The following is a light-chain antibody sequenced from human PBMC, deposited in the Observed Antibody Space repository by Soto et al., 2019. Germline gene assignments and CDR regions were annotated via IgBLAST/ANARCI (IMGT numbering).Light chain of an antibody. Sequence: DIQMTQSPSSLSASVGDRVTITCRASQGIGNKLGWYQQKPGKAPKRLIYGASTLQSGVPSRFSGSGSGTEFTLTISSLQPEDFATYYCLQHSSYPLTFGGGTKVEIK. CDR2: GAS. J-gene: IGKJ4*01. CDR3: LQHSSYPLT. V-gene: IGKV1-17*01. CDR1: QGIGNK.